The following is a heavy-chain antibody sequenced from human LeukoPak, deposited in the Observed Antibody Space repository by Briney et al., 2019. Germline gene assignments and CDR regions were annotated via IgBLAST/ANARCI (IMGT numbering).Heavy chain of an antibody. V-gene: IGHV3-48*04. J-gene: IGHJ4*02. Sequence: GGSLRLSCAASGFTFSSYSMNWVRQAPGKGLEWVSYISSSSSTIYYADSVKGRFTISRDNAKNSLYLQMNSLRAEDTALYYCAKDYYYDSSGYYYGSPYYFDYWGQGTLVTVSS. CDR2: ISSSSSTI. D-gene: IGHD3-22*01. CDR1: GFTFSSYS. CDR3: AKDYYYDSSGYYYGSPYYFDY.